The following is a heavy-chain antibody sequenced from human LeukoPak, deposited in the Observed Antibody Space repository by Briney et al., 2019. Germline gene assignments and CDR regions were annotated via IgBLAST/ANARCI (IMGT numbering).Heavy chain of an antibody. J-gene: IGHJ4*02. Sequence: PGGSLRLSCAASGFTFSSYGMHWVRQAPGKGLEWVAFMRYDGSNKYYADSVKGRFTISRDNSKSTLYLQMNSLRPEDTAVYYCAKDVVWYCSSTSCSSPGYWGQGSLVTVSS. D-gene: IGHD2-2*01. CDR2: MRYDGSNK. V-gene: IGHV3-30*02. CDR3: AKDVVWYCSSTSCSSPGY. CDR1: GFTFSSYG.